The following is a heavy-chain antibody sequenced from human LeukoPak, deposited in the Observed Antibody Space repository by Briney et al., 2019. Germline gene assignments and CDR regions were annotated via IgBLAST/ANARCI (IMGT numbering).Heavy chain of an antibody. V-gene: IGHV1-69*04. Sequence: GASVKVSCKASGGTFSSYAISWVRQAPGQGLEWMGRIIPILGIANYAQKFQGRVTITADKSTSTAYMELSSLRSEDTAVYYCASPMIGVRGHDAFDIWGQGTMVTVSS. CDR1: GGTFSSYA. CDR3: ASPMIGVRGHDAFDI. CDR2: IIPILGIA. D-gene: IGHD3-22*01. J-gene: IGHJ3*02.